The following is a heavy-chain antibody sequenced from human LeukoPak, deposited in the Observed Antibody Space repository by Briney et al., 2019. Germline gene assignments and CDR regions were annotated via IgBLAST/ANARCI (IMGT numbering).Heavy chain of an antibody. D-gene: IGHD4-17*01. CDR2: IKRDGSEK. CDR1: GFTFSSYW. J-gene: IGHJ4*02. V-gene: IGHV3-7*01. Sequence: PGGSLRLSCAASGFTFSSYWMHWVRQAPGKGLEWVANIKRDGSEKYYADSVKGRFTISRDNAENSLYLQMISLRADDSAVYYCARDNDGDLDYWGRGTLVTVSS. CDR3: ARDNDGDLDY.